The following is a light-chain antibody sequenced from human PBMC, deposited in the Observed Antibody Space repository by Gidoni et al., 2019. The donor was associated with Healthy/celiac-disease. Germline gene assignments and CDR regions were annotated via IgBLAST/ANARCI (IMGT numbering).Light chain of an antibody. J-gene: IGKJ2*04. Sequence: EIVLTQSPGTLSLSPGERATLSCRASQSVSSIYLAWYQQKPGQAPRLLIYGASSRATGIPDRFSGSGSGTDFTITISRLEPEDFAVYYCQQFGSSPSCSFGQGTKLEIK. CDR1: QSVSSIY. CDR2: GAS. V-gene: IGKV3-20*01. CDR3: QQFGSSPSCS.